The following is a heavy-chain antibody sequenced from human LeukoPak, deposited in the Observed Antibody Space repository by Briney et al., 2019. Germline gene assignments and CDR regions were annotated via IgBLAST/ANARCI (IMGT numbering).Heavy chain of an antibody. V-gene: IGHV3-7*01. CDR3: ARDSSGWYLDI. D-gene: IGHD6-19*01. J-gene: IGHJ3*02. Sequence: GGSLRLSCAASGFTFSSYWMSWVRQAPGKGLEWVANIKQDGSEKYYVDSVKGRFTISRDNAKNSLYLQMNSLRAEGTAVYYCARDSSGWYLDIWGQGTMVTVSS. CDR2: IKQDGSEK. CDR1: GFTFSSYW.